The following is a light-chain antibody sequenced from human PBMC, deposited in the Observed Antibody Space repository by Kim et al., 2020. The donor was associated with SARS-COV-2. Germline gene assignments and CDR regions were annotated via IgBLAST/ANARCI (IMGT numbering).Light chain of an antibody. V-gene: IGKV1-5*01. J-gene: IGKJ1*01. CDR2: DAS. CDR3: QQYNR. CDR1: QSISSW. Sequence: DIQMTQSPSTLSASVGDRVTITCRASQSISSWLAWYQQKPGKAPKLLIYDASSLESGVPSRFSGSGPGTEFTLTISSLQPDDFATYYCQQYNRFGQGTKVDIK.